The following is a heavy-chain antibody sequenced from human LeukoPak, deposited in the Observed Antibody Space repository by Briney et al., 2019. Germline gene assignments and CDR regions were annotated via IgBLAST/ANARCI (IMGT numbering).Heavy chain of an antibody. J-gene: IGHJ5*02. Sequence: GGSLRLSCATSGFSFSSYGMTWVRQAPGKGLEWVSSISGLSGRTYYADSVKGRVTISRDNSKNALSLQMNSLRAEDTAVYYCARERERFLNLWGQGTLVTVSS. D-gene: IGHD3-3*01. CDR2: ISGLSGRT. V-gene: IGHV3-23*01. CDR3: ARERERFLNL. CDR1: GFSFSSYG.